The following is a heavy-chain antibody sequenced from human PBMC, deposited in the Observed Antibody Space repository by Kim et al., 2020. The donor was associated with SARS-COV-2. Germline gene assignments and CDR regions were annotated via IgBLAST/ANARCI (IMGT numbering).Heavy chain of an antibody. D-gene: IGHD1-26*01. CDR2: ISYDGSNK. J-gene: IGHJ6*02. V-gene: IGHV3-30*18. CDR1: GFTFSSYG. CDR3: AKSWSGSYYYGMDV. Sequence: LSLTCAASGFTFSSYGMHWVRQAPGKGLEWVAVISYDGSNKYYADSVKGRFTISRDNSKNTLYLQMNSLRAEDTAVYYCAKSWSGSYYYGMDVWGQGTTVTVSS.